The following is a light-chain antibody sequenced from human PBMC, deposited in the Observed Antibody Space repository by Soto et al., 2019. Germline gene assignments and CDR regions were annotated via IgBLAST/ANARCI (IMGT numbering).Light chain of an antibody. J-gene: IGKJ1*01. CDR1: QGISNY. V-gene: IGKV1-27*01. CDR2: AVF. Sequence: DIQMTQSPSSLSASVGDRVTITCRASQGISNYLAWYQQKPGKVPKLLIYAVFTLQSGVPSRFSGSGSGTDFTLTISSLQPEDVATYYCQKYNSALWTFGQGTKVEIK. CDR3: QKYNSALWT.